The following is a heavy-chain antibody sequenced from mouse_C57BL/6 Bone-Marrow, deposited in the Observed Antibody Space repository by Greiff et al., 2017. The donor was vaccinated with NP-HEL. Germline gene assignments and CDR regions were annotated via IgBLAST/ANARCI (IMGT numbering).Heavy chain of an antibody. CDR3: ATLELGRGWYFDV. D-gene: IGHD4-1*01. J-gene: IGHJ1*03. V-gene: IGHV5-12*01. Sequence: EVQVVESGGGLVQPGGSLKLSCAASRFTFSDYYMYWVRQTPEKRLEWVAYISNGGGSTYYPDTVKGRFTISRDNAKNTLYLQMSRLKSEDTAMYYCATLELGRGWYFDVWGTGTTVTVSS. CDR2: ISNGGGST. CDR1: RFTFSDYY.